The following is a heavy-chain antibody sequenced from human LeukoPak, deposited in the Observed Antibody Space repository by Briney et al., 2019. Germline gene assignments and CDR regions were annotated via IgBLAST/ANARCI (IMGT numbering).Heavy chain of an antibody. J-gene: IGHJ4*02. V-gene: IGHV4-34*01. CDR1: GGSFSGYY. CDR3: ARDGVTTAVDY. D-gene: IGHD4-17*01. CDR2: INHSGST. Sequence: PSETLSLTCAVYGGSFSGYYWSWIRQPPGKGLEWIGEINHSGSTNYNPSLKSRVTISVDTSKNQFSLKLSSVTAADTAVYYCARDGVTTAVDYWGQGTLVTVSS.